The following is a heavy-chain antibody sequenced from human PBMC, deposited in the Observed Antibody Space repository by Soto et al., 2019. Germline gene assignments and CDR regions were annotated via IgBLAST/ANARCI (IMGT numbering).Heavy chain of an antibody. J-gene: IGHJ4*02. CDR1: GGSFSGYY. CDR3: ARQRGYCSGGSCYLDFDY. D-gene: IGHD2-15*01. V-gene: IGHV4-34*01. Sequence: QVQLQQWGAGLLKPSETLSLTCAVYGGSFSGYYWSWIRQPPGKGLEWIGEINHSGSTNYNPSLKSRVTTSVDTSKKQFFLKLSSVTAADTAVYYCARQRGYCSGGSCYLDFDYWGQGTLVTVSS. CDR2: INHSGST.